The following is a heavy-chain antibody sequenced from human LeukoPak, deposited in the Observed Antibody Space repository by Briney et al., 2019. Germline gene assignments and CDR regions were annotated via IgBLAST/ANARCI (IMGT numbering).Heavy chain of an antibody. D-gene: IGHD6-19*01. V-gene: IGHV1-69*05. Sequence: ASVKVSCKASGGTLSSYAISWVRQAPGQGLEWMGRIIPIFGTANYAQKFQGRVTITTDESTSTAYMELSSLRSEDTAVYYCAREQGSGWCKQSAIYFDYWGQGTLVTVSS. CDR1: GGTLSSYA. CDR2: IIPIFGTA. CDR3: AREQGSGWCKQSAIYFDY. J-gene: IGHJ4*02.